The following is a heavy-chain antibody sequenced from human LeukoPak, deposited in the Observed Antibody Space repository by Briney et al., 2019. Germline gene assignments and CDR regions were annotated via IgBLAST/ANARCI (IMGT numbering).Heavy chain of an antibody. CDR2: ISGSAGST. J-gene: IGHJ6*02. D-gene: IGHD1-26*01. Sequence: KPGGSLRLSCAASGFPFSSYAMTWVRQAPGKGLEWVSLISGSAGSTYYADSVKGRFIISRDNSNNTLYLQMNSLRAEDTAVYYCAKGGDDYYYYFYYGMDVWGQGTTVTVSS. CDR1: GFPFSSYA. CDR3: AKGGDDYYYYFYYGMDV. V-gene: IGHV3-23*01.